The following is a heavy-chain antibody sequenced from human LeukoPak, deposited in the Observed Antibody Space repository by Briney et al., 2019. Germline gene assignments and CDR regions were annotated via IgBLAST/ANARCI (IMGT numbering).Heavy chain of an antibody. CDR2: IYYIRNT. V-gene: IGHV4-61*08. D-gene: IGHD1-26*01. CDR3: TRTQSQSGSYRYYFAY. J-gene: IGHJ4*02. CDR1: GGSVGSGGYY. Sequence: SETLSLTCTVSGGSVGSGGYYWSWIRQPPGGGLEWIGDIYYIRNTNYNPSLKSRVTMSLDPSKNQFSLKLNSVTAADTAVYYCTRTQSQSGSYRYYFAYWGQGTLVTVSS.